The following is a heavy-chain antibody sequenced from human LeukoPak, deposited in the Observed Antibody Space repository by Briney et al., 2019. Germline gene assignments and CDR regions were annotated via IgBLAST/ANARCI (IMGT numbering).Heavy chain of an antibody. CDR3: ARGEERGSGTVHFDY. Sequence: SETLSLTCAVSGGSISNNNWWGWVRQPPGMGLEWIGEIYHGGSTNYNPSLKSRVTMSVDRSKNQFSLKLSSVTAADTAVYYCARGEERGSGTVHFDYWGQGTLVTVSS. CDR2: IYHGGST. J-gene: IGHJ4*02. V-gene: IGHV4-4*02. D-gene: IGHD3-10*01. CDR1: GGSISNNNW.